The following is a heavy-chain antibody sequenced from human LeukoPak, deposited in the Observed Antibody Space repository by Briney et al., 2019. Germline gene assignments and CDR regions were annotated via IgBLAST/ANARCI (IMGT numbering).Heavy chain of an antibody. CDR3: ARDGIAAARGAFDI. CDR2: VSTTGGST. CDR1: SFTFSSYV. D-gene: IGHD6-25*01. Sequence: GGSLRLSCGASSFTFSSYVMSWVRQAPGKGLEWVSTVSTTGGSTYYADSVKGRFTISRDNAKNSLFLQMNSLRAEDTAVYSCARDGIAAARGAFDIWGQGTMVTVSS. V-gene: IGHV3-23*01. J-gene: IGHJ3*02.